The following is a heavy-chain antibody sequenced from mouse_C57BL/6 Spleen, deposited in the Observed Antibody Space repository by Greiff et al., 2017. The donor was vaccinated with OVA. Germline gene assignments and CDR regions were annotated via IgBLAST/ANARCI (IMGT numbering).Heavy chain of an antibody. CDR3: ARRTYAMDY. Sequence: QVQLQQPGAELVMPGASVKLSCKASGYTFTSYWMPWVKQRPGQGLEWIGALDPSDSYTNYNQKFKGKSTLTVDKSSSTAYMQSSSLTSEDSSVYDCARRTYAMDYWGKGTTVTVSS. CDR2: LDPSDSYT. V-gene: IGHV1-69*01. J-gene: IGHJ4*01. CDR1: GYTFTSYW.